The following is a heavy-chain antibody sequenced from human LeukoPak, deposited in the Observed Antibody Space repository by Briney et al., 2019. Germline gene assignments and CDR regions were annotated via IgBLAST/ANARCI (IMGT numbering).Heavy chain of an antibody. V-gene: IGHV4-61*02. CDR1: GGSVRRGNYY. CDR2: IYTSGTT. D-gene: IGHD1-1*01. Sequence: SETLSLTCTVSGGSVRRGNYYWTWIRQPAGSGLEWIGRIYTSGTTDYNPSLRTRVTISVDASRNQFSLNLSSVTAADTAVYYCARHLSGHWNPEPNAFDIWGQGTMVTVSS. J-gene: IGHJ3*02. CDR3: ARHLSGHWNPEPNAFDI.